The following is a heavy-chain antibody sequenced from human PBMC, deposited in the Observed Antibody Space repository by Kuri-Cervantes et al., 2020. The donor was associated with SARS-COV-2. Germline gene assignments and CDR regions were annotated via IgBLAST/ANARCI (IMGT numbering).Heavy chain of an antibody. V-gene: IGHV3-52*01. CDR1: GFTFSSSW. D-gene: IGHD2-21*01. CDR2: IKCDGSEK. CDR3: ASKHLYDIIVESDSYLKVAYYYMDV. Sequence: GESLKISCAASGFTFSSSWMHWVCQAPEKGLEWVADIKCDGSEKYYVDSVKGRLTISRDNAKNSLYLQVNSLRAEDMTVYYCASKHLYDIIVESDSYLKVAYYYMDVWGKGTTVTVSS. J-gene: IGHJ6*03.